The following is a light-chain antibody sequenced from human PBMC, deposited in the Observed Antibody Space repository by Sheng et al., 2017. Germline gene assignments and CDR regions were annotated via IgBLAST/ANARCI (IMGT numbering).Light chain of an antibody. J-gene: IGLJ3*02. V-gene: IGLV1-44*01. CDR3: LVWDDSLNAWL. Sequence: QSVLTQPPSASATPGQTVSISCSGSASNIGDNTVNWYQQFPRTAPTLVIYSNDQRPSGVPDRFSGSKSGTSASLAISGLQSEDEADYFCLVWDDSLNAWLFGGGTRLTVL. CDR2: SND. CDR1: ASNIGDNT.